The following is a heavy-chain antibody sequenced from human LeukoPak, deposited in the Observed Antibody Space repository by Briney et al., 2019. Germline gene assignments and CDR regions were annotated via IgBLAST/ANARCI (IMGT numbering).Heavy chain of an antibody. J-gene: IGHJ4*02. D-gene: IGHD5-18*01. V-gene: IGHV3-48*02. CDR3: AREGYGYGPTLGY. Sequence: GGSLRLSCAASGFSVSSNYMSWVRQAPGKGLEWVSYISSSSSPTTISYANSVEGRFTISRDNAKNSLFLQMISLRDEDTAVYYCAREGYGYGPTLGYWGQGTLVTVSS. CDR2: ISSSSSPTTI. CDR1: GFSVSSNY.